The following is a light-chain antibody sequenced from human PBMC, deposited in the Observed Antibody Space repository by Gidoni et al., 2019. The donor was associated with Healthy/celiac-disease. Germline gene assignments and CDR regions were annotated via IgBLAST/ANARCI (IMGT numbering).Light chain of an antibody. CDR1: QSVSSSY. V-gene: IGKV3-20*01. CDR2: GAS. Sequence: EIVLTQSPVTLSLSPGERATLSCRASQSVSSSYLAWYQQKPGQAPRLLIYGASSRATGIPDRFSGSGSGTDFTLTISRLEPEDFAVYYCQQYGSSPSFXGXTKVEIK. J-gene: IGKJ4*01. CDR3: QQYGSSPS.